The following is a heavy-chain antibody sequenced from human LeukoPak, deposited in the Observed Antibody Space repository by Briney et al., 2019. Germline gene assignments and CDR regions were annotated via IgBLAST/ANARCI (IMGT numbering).Heavy chain of an antibody. D-gene: IGHD3-22*01. Sequence: ASVKVSCKASGYTFTSYGISWVRQAPGQGLEWMGWISAYNGNTNYAQKLQGRVTMTTDTSTSTAYMELRSLRSDDTAVYDCAREYYDSSGYSYYFDYWGQGTLVTVSS. J-gene: IGHJ4*02. V-gene: IGHV1-18*01. CDR3: AREYYDSSGYSYYFDY. CDR1: GYTFTSYG. CDR2: ISAYNGNT.